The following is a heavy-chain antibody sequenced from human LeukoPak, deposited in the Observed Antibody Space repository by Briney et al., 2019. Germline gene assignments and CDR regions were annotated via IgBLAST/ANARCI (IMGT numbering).Heavy chain of an antibody. V-gene: IGHV3-23*01. CDR3: ARGLQYSGYDLGFFDY. CDR2: ISARGGST. Sequence: GSLRLSCAASGFTFSNYAMSWVRQSPGKGLEWVSTISARGGSTYYADSVRGRFTISRDNAKNSLYLQMNSLRAEDTAVYYCARGLQYSGYDLGFFDYWGQGTLVTVSS. D-gene: IGHD5-12*01. CDR1: GFTFSNYA. J-gene: IGHJ4*02.